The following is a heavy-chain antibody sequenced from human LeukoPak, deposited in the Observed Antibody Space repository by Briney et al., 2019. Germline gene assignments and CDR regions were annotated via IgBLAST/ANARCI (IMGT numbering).Heavy chain of an antibody. J-gene: IGHJ6*02. CDR2: ISGSGGST. D-gene: IGHD3-10*01. CDR3: AKDNILDSGSYRYYGMDV. CDR1: GFTFSSYA. Sequence: GGSLSLSCAASGFTFSSYAMSWVRQAPGKGLEWVSAISGSGGSTYYADSVKGRFTISRDNSKNTLYLQMNSLRAEDTAVYYCAKDNILDSGSYRYYGMDVWGQGTTVTVSS. V-gene: IGHV3-23*01.